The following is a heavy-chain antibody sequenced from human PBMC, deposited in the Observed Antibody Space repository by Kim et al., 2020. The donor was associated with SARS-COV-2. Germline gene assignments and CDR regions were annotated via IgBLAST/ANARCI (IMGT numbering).Heavy chain of an antibody. CDR2: T. D-gene: IGHD6-19*01. CDR3: ARYAVAGPDY. Sequence: TRYSPSFQGQVTISADKSISTAYLQWSSLKASDTAMYYCARYAVAGPDYWGQGTLVTVSS. V-gene: IGHV5-51*01. J-gene: IGHJ4*02.